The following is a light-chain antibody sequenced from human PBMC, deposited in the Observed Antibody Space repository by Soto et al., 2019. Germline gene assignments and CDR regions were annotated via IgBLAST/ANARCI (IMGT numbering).Light chain of an antibody. V-gene: IGKV3-11*01. CDR1: QSVARY. Sequence: PGDTATLSCRASQSVARYVAWYQQKPGQAPRLLIYDATIRASGIPAQFSGSGSGTDFSLTISSLEPEDFAVYYCQQRYHWPPLTVGGGPKVEVK. J-gene: IGKJ4*01. CDR2: DAT. CDR3: QQRYHWPPLT.